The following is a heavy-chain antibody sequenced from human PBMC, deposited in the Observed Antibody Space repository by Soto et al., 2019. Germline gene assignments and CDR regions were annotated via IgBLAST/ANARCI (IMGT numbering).Heavy chain of an antibody. J-gene: IGHJ6*02. CDR1: GYSFTSYW. CDR2: IDPSDSYT. CDR3: ASTRDYYYGMDV. Sequence: SLKISCKGSGYSFTSYWISWVRQMPGKGLEWMGRIDPSDSYTNYSPSFQGHVTISADKSISTAYLQWSSLKASDTAMYYCASTRDYYYGMDVWGQGXTVTVYS. V-gene: IGHV5-10-1*01.